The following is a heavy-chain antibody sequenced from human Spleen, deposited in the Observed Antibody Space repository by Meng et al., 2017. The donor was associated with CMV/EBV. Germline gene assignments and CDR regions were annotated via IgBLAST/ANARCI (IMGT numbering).Heavy chain of an antibody. J-gene: IGHJ5*02. CDR2: ISGSGGST. CDR3: AKFPSYDFWSGYNDFRFDP. CDR1: GFTFSSYS. V-gene: IGHV3-23*01. D-gene: IGHD3-3*01. Sequence: SCAASGFTFSSYSMNWVRQAPGKGLEWVSAISGSGGSTYYADSVKGRFTISRDNSKNTLYLQMNSLRAEDTAVYYCAKFPSYDFWSGYNDFRFDPWGQGTLVTVSS.